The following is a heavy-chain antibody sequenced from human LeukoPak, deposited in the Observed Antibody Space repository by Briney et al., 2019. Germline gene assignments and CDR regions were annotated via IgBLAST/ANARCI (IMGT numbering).Heavy chain of an antibody. J-gene: IGHJ4*02. Sequence: GGSLRLSCAASGFTFSSYSMNWVRQAPGKGLEWVSSISSSSSYIYYADSVRGRFTISRDNAKNSLYLQMKSLRAEDTAMYYFATHREVMIDYWGQGTLVTVSS. D-gene: IGHD1-26*01. CDR1: GFTFSSYS. CDR2: ISSSSSYI. CDR3: ATHREVMIDY. V-gene: IGHV3-21*01.